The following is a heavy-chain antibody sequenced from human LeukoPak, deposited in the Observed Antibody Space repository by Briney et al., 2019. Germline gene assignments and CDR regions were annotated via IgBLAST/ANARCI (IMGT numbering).Heavy chain of an antibody. J-gene: IGHJ4*02. V-gene: IGHV3-23*01. CDR3: AKDGYYGSGPPDY. CDR2: ISGSGGST. CDR1: GFTFSSYA. Sequence: GGSLRLSCAASGFTFSSYAMSWVRQAPGKGLEWVSAISGSGGSTYYADSVKGRFTISRDNSKNTLYLRMNSLRAEDTAVYYCAKDGYYGSGPPDYWGQGTLVTVSP. D-gene: IGHD3-10*01.